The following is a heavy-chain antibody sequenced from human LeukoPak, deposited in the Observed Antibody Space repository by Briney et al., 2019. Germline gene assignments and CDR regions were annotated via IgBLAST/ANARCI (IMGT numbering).Heavy chain of an antibody. D-gene: IGHD3-9*01. CDR3: ARAYYDILTGYPPNWFDP. CDR1: GYTFTSYG. Sequence: ASVKVSCKASGYTFTSYGISWVRQAPGQGLEWMGWISAYNGNTNYAQKLQGRVTMTTDTSTSTAYMELRSLRSDNTAVYYCARAYYDILTGYPPNWFDPWGQGTLVTVSS. V-gene: IGHV1-18*04. CDR2: ISAYNGNT. J-gene: IGHJ5*02.